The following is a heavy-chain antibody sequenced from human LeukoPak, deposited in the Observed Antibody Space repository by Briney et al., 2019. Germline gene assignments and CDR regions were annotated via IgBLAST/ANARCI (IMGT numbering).Heavy chain of an antibody. Sequence: SETLSLTCTVSGGSVSSYYWSWIRQPPGKGLEWIGYIYYSGSTNYNPSLKSRVTISEDTSKNQFSLKLSSVTAADTAVYYCARQVVLGSHYYGMDVWGQGTTVTVSS. CDR1: GGSVSSYY. J-gene: IGHJ6*02. CDR3: ARQVVLGSHYYGMDV. CDR2: IYYSGST. V-gene: IGHV4-59*08. D-gene: IGHD2-2*01.